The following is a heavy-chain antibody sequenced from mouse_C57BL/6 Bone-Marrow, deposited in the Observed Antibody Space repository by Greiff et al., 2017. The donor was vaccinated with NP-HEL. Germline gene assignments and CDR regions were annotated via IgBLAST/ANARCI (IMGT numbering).Heavy chain of an antibody. V-gene: IGHV5-9*01. CDR3: ALTTVAYWYFDV. Sequence: DVHLVESGGGLVKPGGSLKLSCAASGFTFSSYTMSWVRQTPEKRLEWVATISGGGGNTYYPDSVKGRFTISRDNAKNTLYLQMSSLRSEDTALYYCALTTVAYWYFDVWGTGTTVTVSS. CDR2: ISGGGGNT. CDR1: GFTFSSYT. J-gene: IGHJ1*03. D-gene: IGHD1-1*01.